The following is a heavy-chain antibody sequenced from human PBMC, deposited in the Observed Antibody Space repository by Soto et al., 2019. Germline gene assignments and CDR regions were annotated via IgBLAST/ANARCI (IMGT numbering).Heavy chain of an antibody. CDR2: ISYDGSNK. Sequence: QVQLVESGGGVVQPGRSLRLSCAASGFTFSSYGMHWVRQAPGKGLEWVAVISYDGSNKYYADSVKGRFTISRDNSKNTLYLQMNSLRAEATAVYYCAKARLRGVRGVITSYYGMDVWGQGTTVTVSS. V-gene: IGHV3-30*18. CDR3: AKARLRGVRGVITSYYGMDV. J-gene: IGHJ6*02. CDR1: GFTFSSYG. D-gene: IGHD3-10*01.